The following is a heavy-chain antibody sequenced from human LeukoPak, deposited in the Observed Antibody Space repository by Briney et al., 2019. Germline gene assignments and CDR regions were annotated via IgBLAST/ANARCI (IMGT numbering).Heavy chain of an antibody. D-gene: IGHD6-13*01. J-gene: IGHJ4*02. CDR1: GYTFTGSY. Sequence: ASVKVSCTPSGYTFTGSYIHWVRQAPRQGLGWMGWINPNNGATNYAQKFQGRVTMTRDTSMSTAYMELSSLTSDDTAVYYCAREGHSSPYDFDYWGQGTLVTVSS. V-gene: IGHV1-2*02. CDR2: INPNNGAT. CDR3: AREGHSSPYDFDY.